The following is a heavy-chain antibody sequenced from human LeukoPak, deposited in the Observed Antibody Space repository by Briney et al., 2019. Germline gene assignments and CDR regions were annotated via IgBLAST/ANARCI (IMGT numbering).Heavy chain of an antibody. CDR1: GGSISSGDYY. J-gene: IGHJ4*02. Sequence: SETLSLTCTVSGGSISSGDYYWSWIRQPPGKGLEWIGYIYYSGSTYYNPSLKSRVTISVDTSKNQFSLKLSSVTAADTAVYHCAGVMGSSGNNFDYWGQGTLVTVSS. V-gene: IGHV4-30-4*01. CDR3: AGVMGSSGNNFDY. CDR2: IYYSGST. D-gene: IGHD3-22*01.